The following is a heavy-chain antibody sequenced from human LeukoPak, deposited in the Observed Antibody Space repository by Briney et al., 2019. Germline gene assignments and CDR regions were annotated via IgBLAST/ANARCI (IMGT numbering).Heavy chain of an antibody. CDR2: INPNSGGT. CDR3: ARDWPPGDYYYYGMDV. CDR1: GYTSTGYY. D-gene: IGHD2-15*01. Sequence: GASVKVSCKASGYTSTGYYMHWVRQAPGQGLEWMGWINPNSGGTNYAQKFQGRVTMTRDTSISTAYMELSRLRSDDTAVYYCARDWPPGDYYYYGMDVWGQGTTVTVSS. J-gene: IGHJ6*02. V-gene: IGHV1-2*02.